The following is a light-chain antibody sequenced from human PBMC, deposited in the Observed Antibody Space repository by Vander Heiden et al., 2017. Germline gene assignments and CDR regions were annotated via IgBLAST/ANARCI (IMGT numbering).Light chain of an antibody. CDR3: SSYTSDSTL. V-gene: IGLV2-14*01. CDR2: EVS. CDR1: SSDVDEYNY. Sequence: HSALTQAAPVSGSLAQSNTIHCTRSSSDVDEYNYVSWYQQHPGKAPKLIIYEVSKRPSGISNRFSGSKSGNTASLTISGLQAEDEADYYCSSYTSDSTLFGGGTKLTVL. J-gene: IGLJ2*01.